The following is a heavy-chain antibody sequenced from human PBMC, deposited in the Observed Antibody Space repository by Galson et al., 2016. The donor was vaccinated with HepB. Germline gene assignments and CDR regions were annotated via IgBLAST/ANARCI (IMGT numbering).Heavy chain of an antibody. J-gene: IGHJ4*02. CDR1: GFTFSYYA. CDR3: ARGGLYNYGDDSDY. CDR2: LSYDGSNS. D-gene: IGHD5-18*01. Sequence: SLRLSCAASGFTFSYYAFHWVRQAPDKGLEWVAVLSYDGSNSYYADSVKGRFTISRDTSNNTLYLQMNSLRPEDTAVYFCARGGLYNYGDDSDYWGQGTLVTVSS. V-gene: IGHV3-30-3*01.